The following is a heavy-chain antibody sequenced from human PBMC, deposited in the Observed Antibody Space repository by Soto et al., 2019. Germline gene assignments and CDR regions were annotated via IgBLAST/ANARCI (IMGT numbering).Heavy chain of an antibody. CDR2: IYTSGST. V-gene: IGHV4-4*07. J-gene: IGHJ4*02. CDR3: ARDGGGGYYDSSGPPPFGY. Sequence: SETLSLTCTVSGGSISSYYWSWIRQPAGKGLEWIGRIYTSGSTNYNPSLKSRVTMSVDTSKNQFSLKLSSVTAADTAVYYYARDGGGGYYDSSGPPPFGYWGQGTLVTVSS. D-gene: IGHD3-22*01. CDR1: GGSISSYY.